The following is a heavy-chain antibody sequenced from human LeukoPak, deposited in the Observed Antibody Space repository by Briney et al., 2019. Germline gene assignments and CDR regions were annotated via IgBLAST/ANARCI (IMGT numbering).Heavy chain of an antibody. CDR1: GFTFDDYA. D-gene: IGHD3-9*01. CDR2: ISGDGGST. V-gene: IGHV3-43*02. J-gene: IGHJ4*02. Sequence: GGSLRLSCAASGFTFDDYAMHWVRQAPGKGLEWVSLISGDGGSTYYADSVKGRFTISRDNSKNSLYLQMNSLRTEDTALYYYALIPYILTGYYNADYWGQGTLVTVSS. CDR3: ALIPYILTGYYNADY.